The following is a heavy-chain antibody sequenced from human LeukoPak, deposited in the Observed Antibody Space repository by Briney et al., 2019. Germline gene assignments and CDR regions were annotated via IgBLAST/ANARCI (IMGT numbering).Heavy chain of an antibody. Sequence: SETLSLTCTVSGGSISSSSYYWGWIRQPPGKGLEWIGSIYYSGSTYYNPSLKSRVTISVDTSKNQFSLKLSSVTAADTAVYYFARVQEYSSGQGYFDLWGRGTLVTVSS. CDR3: ARVQEYSSGQGYFDL. CDR1: GGSISSSSYY. V-gene: IGHV4-39*07. J-gene: IGHJ2*01. D-gene: IGHD6-19*01. CDR2: IYYSGST.